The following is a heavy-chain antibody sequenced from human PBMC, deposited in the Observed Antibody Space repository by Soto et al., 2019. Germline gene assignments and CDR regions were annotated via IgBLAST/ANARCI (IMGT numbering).Heavy chain of an antibody. CDR2: IYYSGST. D-gene: IGHD2-15*01. V-gene: IGHV4-59*02. CDR3: ARYSENIDCSGGSCYFPNWFDP. Sequence: SRTSTVARGPVVTHDVILPPTPTPNGLHWTVYIYYSGSTNYNPSLKSRVTISVDTSKNQFSLKLSSVTAADTAVYYCARYSENIDCSGGSCYFPNWFDPWGQGTLVKVSS. J-gene: IGHJ5*02. CDR1: RGPVVTHD.